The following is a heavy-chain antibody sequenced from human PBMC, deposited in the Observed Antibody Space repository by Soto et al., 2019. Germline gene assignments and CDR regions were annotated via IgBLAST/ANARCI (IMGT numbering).Heavy chain of an antibody. J-gene: IGHJ6*02. D-gene: IGHD3-3*01. Sequence: HPGGSLRLSCAASGFTFSSYAMSWVRQAPGKGLEWVSAISGSGGSTYYADSVKGRFTISRDNSKNTLYLQMNSLRAEDTAVYYCAKVSIFGYYYGMDVWGQGTTVTVSS. CDR2: ISGSGGST. CDR3: AKVSIFGYYYGMDV. CDR1: GFTFSSYA. V-gene: IGHV3-23*01.